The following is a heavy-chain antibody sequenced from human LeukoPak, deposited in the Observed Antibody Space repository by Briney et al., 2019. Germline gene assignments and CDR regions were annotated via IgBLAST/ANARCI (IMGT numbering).Heavy chain of an antibody. CDR3: GEAGGLAVAGNFDY. D-gene: IGHD6-19*01. CDR1: GFTFSSYA. CDR2: ISGSGGST. J-gene: IGHJ4*02. V-gene: IGHV3-23*01. Sequence: PGGSLRLSCAAYGFTFSSYAMSWVRQPPGKGLEWVSAISGSGGSTYYPDSVKGRFTISRDNSKNTLYLQMNSMRAEDTAVYYCGEAGGLAVAGNFDYWGQGTLVTVSS.